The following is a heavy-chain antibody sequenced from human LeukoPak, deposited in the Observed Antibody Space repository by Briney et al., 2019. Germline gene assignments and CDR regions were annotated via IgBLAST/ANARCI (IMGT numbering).Heavy chain of an antibody. CDR3: ARDYYGSGSYYTDY. CDR1: GFTFSSYS. Sequence: GGSLRLSCAASGFTFSSYSMNWVRQAPGKGLEWVSYISSSSSTIYYADSVKGRFTISRDNAKNSLYLQMNSLRAEDTAVYYCARDYYGSGSYYTDYWGQGTLVTVSS. J-gene: IGHJ4*02. CDR2: ISSSSSTI. D-gene: IGHD3-10*01. V-gene: IGHV3-48*01.